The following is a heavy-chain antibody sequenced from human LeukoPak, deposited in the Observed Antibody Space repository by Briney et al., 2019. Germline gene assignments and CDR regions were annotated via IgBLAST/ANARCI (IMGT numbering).Heavy chain of an antibody. D-gene: IGHD3-22*01. CDR1: GFTFSNAW. V-gene: IGHV3-15*07. J-gene: IGHJ4*02. CDR3: STTYYYDSSEGY. Sequence: GGSLRLSCAASGFTFSNAWMNWVRQAPGKGLEWVGRIKSKTDGGTTDYAAPVKGRFTISRNDSKNTLYLQMNSLKTEDTAVYYCSTTYYYDSSEGYWGQGTLVTVSS. CDR2: IKSKTDGGTT.